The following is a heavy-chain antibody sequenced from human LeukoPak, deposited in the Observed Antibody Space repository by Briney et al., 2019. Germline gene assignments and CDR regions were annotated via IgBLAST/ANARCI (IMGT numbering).Heavy chain of an antibody. CDR2: IYYSGST. D-gene: IGHD5-24*01. CDR3: ATGSRDDYSLRFQWFDP. J-gene: IGHJ5*02. CDR1: GGSISSGDYY. V-gene: IGHV4-30-4*08. Sequence: SQTLSLTCTVSGGSISSGDYYWSWIRQPPGKGLEWIGYIYYSGSTYYNPSLKSRVTISVDTSKNQFSLKLSSVTAADTAVYYCATGSRDDYSLRFQWFDPWGQGTLVTVSS.